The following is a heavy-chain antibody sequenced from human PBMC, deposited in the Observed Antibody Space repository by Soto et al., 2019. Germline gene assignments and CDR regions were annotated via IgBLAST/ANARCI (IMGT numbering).Heavy chain of an antibody. D-gene: IGHD3-10*01. CDR1: GASISSNY. CDR3: ARAPRGNYGYPSYFDY. Sequence: SETLSLTCSVSGASISSNYWSWIRQPPGRGLEWIGNVYYTGRPNYNPSLKSRVTISVDTSKNQFSLKLSSVTAADTAVYYCARAPRGNYGYPSYFDYWGQGTLVTVS. CDR2: VYYTGRP. V-gene: IGHV4-59*01. J-gene: IGHJ4*02.